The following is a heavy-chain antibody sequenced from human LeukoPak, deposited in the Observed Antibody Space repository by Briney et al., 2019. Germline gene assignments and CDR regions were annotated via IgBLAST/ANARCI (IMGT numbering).Heavy chain of an antibody. J-gene: IGHJ4*02. CDR3: ARVSYDSWGYYFDY. CDR1: GFTFSSDS. V-gene: IGHV3-21*01. Sequence: PGGSLRLSCAASGFTFSSDSMNRVRQAPGKGLEWVSSISSSSSYIYYADSVKGRFTISRDNAKNSLYLQMNSLRAEDTAVYYCARVSYDSWGYYFDYWGQGTLVTVSS. CDR2: ISSSSSYI. D-gene: IGHD3-22*01.